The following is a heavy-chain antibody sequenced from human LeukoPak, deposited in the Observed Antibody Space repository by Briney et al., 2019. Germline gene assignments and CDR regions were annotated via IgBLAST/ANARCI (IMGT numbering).Heavy chain of an antibody. J-gene: IGHJ4*02. CDR3: AKDSAKKYDDY. V-gene: IGHV3-49*03. CDR1: GFTFGDYA. D-gene: IGHD2/OR15-2a*01. CDR2: IRSKAYGGTT. Sequence: GGSLRLSCTASGFTFGDYAMSWFRQAPGKGLEWVGFIRSKAYGGTTEYAASVKGRFTISRENSKNTLYLQMNSLRAEDTAVYYCAKDSAKKYDDYWGQGTLVTVSS.